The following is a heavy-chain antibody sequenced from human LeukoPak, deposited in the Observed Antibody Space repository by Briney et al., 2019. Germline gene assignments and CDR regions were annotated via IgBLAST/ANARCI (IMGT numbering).Heavy chain of an antibody. J-gene: IGHJ5*02. CDR2: IYTSGST. Sequence: PSETLSLTCTVSGGSTSSYYWSWIRQPPGKGLEWIGYIYTSGSTNYDPSLKSRVTISVDTSKNQFSLKLSSVTAADTAVYYCARLVRESLLCSGGSCYSLRFDPWGQGTLVTVSS. CDR3: ARLVRESLLCSGGSCYSLRFDP. CDR1: GGSTSSYY. D-gene: IGHD2-15*01. V-gene: IGHV4-4*09.